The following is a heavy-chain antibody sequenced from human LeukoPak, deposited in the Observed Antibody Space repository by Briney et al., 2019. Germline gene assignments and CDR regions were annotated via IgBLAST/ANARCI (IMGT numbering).Heavy chain of an antibody. CDR1: GFTFSSYW. CDR3: ARGSGGASYYFDY. J-gene: IGHJ4*02. CDR2: IKQDGSEK. V-gene: IGHV3-7*01. D-gene: IGHD1-26*01. Sequence: QPGGSLRLSCAASGFTFSSYWMSWVRQAPGKGLEWVANIKQDGSEKYYVDSVKGRFTISRDSAKNSLYLQMNSLRAEDTAVYYCARGSGGASYYFDYWGQGTLVTVSS.